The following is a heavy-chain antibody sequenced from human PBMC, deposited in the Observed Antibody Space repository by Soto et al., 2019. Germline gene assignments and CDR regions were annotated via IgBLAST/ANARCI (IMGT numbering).Heavy chain of an antibody. V-gene: IGHV1-69*06. CDR3: AREEYYYDSSGYYPDAFDI. Sequence: SVKVSCKASGGTFSSYAISWVRQAPGQGLEWMGGIIPIFGTANYAQKFQGRVTVTADKSTSTAYMELSSLRSEDTAVYYCAREEYYYDSSGYYPDAFDIWGQGTMVTVSS. CDR2: IIPIFGTA. D-gene: IGHD3-22*01. CDR1: GGTFSSYA. J-gene: IGHJ3*02.